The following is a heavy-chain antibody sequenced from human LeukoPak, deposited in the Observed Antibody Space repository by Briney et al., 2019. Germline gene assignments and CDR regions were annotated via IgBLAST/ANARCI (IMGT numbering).Heavy chain of an antibody. J-gene: IGHJ4*02. CDR1: GFTFDDYA. CDR2: ISWDGGST. D-gene: IGHD1-1*01. V-gene: IGHV3-43D*03. CDR3: AKAVDWNDGGFDY. Sequence: GGSLRLSCAASGFTFDDYAMQWVRQAAGKGLEWVSLISWDGGSTYYADSVKGRFTISRDNSKNSLYLQMNSLRAEDTALYYCAKAVDWNDGGFDYWGQGTLVIVSS.